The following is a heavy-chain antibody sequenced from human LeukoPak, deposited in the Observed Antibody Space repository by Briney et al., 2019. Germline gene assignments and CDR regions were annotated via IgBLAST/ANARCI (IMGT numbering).Heavy chain of an antibody. CDR3: ASVLGGTLGASSDY. Sequence: PGGSMRLSCAASGFTFSIYSMNWVRQAPGKGLEWVSYITSSSSTIYYEASVKGRFTISRDNAKNSLYLQLSSLRAEDTAVYYCASVLGGTLGASSDYWGQGTLVTVSS. CDR1: GFTFSIYS. D-gene: IGHD1-26*01. V-gene: IGHV3-48*04. J-gene: IGHJ4*02. CDR2: ITSSSSTI.